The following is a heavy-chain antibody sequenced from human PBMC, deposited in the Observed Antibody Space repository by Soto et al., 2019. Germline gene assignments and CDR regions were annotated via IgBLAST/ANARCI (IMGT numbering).Heavy chain of an antibody. CDR3: ARVMYYDILTGGALYCFDY. CDR1: GGSISSGGYY. CDR2: IYYSGST. D-gene: IGHD3-9*01. J-gene: IGHJ4*02. Sequence: QVQLQESGPGLVKPSQTLSLTCTVSGGSISSGGYYWSWIRQHPGKGLEWIGYIYYSGSTYYNPSLKSRVTISVDTSKNQFSLKLSSVTAADTAVYYCARVMYYDILTGGALYCFDYWGQGTLVTVSS. V-gene: IGHV4-31*03.